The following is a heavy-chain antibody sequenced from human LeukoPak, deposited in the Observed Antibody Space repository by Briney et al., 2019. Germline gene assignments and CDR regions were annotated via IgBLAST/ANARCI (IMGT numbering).Heavy chain of an antibody. Sequence: GGSLRLSCAASGFTFSNYAMTWVRQAPGKGLEWVSFISSSSSYMYYADSVKGRFTFSKDNTKKSLYLQMNSLKAEDTAVYYCARDFSGYDYNFDYWGQGTLVTVSS. CDR1: GFTFSNYA. J-gene: IGHJ4*02. CDR2: ISSSSSYM. D-gene: IGHD5-12*01. V-gene: IGHV3-21*01. CDR3: ARDFSGYDYNFDY.